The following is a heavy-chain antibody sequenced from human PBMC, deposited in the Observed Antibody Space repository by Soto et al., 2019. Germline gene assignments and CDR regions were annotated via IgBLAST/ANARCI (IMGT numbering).Heavy chain of an antibody. J-gene: IGHJ6*03. CDR3: ARSYRRYCSGGSCYSYYYYYMDV. CDR2: IYYSGST. Sequence: LETLPLTCTVSGGSSSSYYWSWIRQPPGKGLEWIGYIYYSGSTNYNPSLKSQVTISVDTSKNQFSLKLSSVTAADTAVYYCARSYRRYCSGGSCYSYYYYYMDVWGKGTTLTVSS. CDR1: GGSSSSYY. V-gene: IGHV4-59*01. D-gene: IGHD2-15*01.